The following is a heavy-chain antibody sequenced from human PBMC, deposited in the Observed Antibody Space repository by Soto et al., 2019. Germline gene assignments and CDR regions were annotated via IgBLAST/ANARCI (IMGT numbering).Heavy chain of an antibody. J-gene: IGHJ3*02. CDR3: ARRDYYGSGSYDSSDAFDI. Sequence: GESLKISCKGSGYSFTSYWIAWVRQRPGEGLEWMGIIYPGDSDSRYSPSFQGQVTISADKSISTAYLQWSTLKASDTAMYYCARRDYYGSGSYDSSDAFDIWGQGTMVTVSS. D-gene: IGHD3-10*01. V-gene: IGHV5-51*01. CDR1: GYSFTSYW. CDR2: IYPGDSDS.